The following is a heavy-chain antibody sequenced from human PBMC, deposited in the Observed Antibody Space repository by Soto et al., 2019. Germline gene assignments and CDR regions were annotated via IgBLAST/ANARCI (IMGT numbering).Heavy chain of an antibody. Sequence: PSETLSLTCTVSGGSISSCGYYWSWIRQHPGKGLEWIGYIYYSGSTYYNPSLKSRVTISVDTSKNQFSLKLSSVTAADTAVYYCARDSRTPSGGMDVWGQGTTVTVSS. J-gene: IGHJ6*02. CDR1: GGSISSCGYY. CDR3: ARDSRTPSGGMDV. CDR2: IYYSGST. V-gene: IGHV4-31*03.